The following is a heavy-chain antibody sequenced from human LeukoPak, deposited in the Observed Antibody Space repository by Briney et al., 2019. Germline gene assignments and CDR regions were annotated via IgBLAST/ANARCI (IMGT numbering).Heavy chain of an antibody. Sequence: SETLSLTCTVSGGSLSSSSYYWGWIRQPPGKGLEWIGSIYYSGSTYYNPSLKSRVTISVDRSKNQFSLKLSSVTAADTAVYYCARVGIAAAGTWYFDLWGRGTLVTVSS. D-gene: IGHD6-13*01. CDR2: IYYSGST. CDR1: GGSLSSSSYY. V-gene: IGHV4-39*01. CDR3: ARVGIAAAGTWYFDL. J-gene: IGHJ2*01.